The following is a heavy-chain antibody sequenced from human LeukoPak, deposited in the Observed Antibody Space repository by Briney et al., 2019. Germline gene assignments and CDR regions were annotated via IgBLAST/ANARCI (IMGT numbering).Heavy chain of an antibody. Sequence: GGSLRLSCTGSGYIFNRYWMHWVRQAPGKGLVWVANINQDGSEKYSVDSVKGRFTISRDNAKNSLYLQMNSLRAEDTAVYYCARDRADGYNYGDYFDNWGQGTLVTVSS. J-gene: IGHJ4*02. D-gene: IGHD5-18*01. V-gene: IGHV3-7*01. CDR2: INQDGSEK. CDR3: ARDRADGYNYGDYFDN. CDR1: GYIFNRYW.